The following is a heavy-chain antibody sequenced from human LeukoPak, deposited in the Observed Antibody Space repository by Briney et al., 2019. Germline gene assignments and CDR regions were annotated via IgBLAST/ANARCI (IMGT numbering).Heavy chain of an antibody. Sequence: GGSLRLSCAASGFTFSSYAMSWVRQAPGKGLEWVGFIRSKVHGGTAEYAASVKGRFTLSRDDSKNIAYLQMNSLKIEDTAVYYCRRERKGRWLQFDNWAQGTMVTVS. CDR1: GFTFSSYA. D-gene: IGHD5-24*01. V-gene: IGHV3-49*04. J-gene: IGHJ4*02. CDR2: IRSKVHGGTA. CDR3: RRERKGRWLQFDN.